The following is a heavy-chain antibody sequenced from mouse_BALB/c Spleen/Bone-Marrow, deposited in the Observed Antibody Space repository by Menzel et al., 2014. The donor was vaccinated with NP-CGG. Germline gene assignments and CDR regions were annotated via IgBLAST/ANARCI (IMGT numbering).Heavy chain of an antibody. Sequence: EVKLMESGGGLVQPGGSLNLACAASGFDFSRYWMSWARQAPGKGQEWIGEINPGSSTINYSPSLKDKFIISRDNAKNTLYLQMSKVRSEDTALYYCARRGNYGYHDNWGQGTTLTVSS. D-gene: IGHD1-2*01. CDR1: GFDFSRYW. CDR2: INPGSSTI. V-gene: IGHV4-2*02. CDR3: ARRGNYGYHDN. J-gene: IGHJ2*01.